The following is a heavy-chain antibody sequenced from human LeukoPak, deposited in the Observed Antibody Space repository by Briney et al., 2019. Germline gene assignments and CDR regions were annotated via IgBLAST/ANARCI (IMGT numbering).Heavy chain of an antibody. CDR2: IVVGSGNT. CDR3: AAGPTYWYFDL. CDR1: GFTFTSFA. V-gene: IGHV1-58*01. J-gene: IGHJ2*01. Sequence: SVKVSCKASGFTFTSFALQWVRQARGQRLEWIGWIVVGSGNTNYAQKFQERVTITRDMSTSTAYMELSSLRSEDTAVYYCAAGPTYWYFDLWGRGTLVTVSS.